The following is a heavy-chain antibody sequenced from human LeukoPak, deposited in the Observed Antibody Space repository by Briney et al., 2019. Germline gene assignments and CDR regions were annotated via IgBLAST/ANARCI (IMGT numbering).Heavy chain of an antibody. CDR2: ISSSSSYT. D-gene: IGHD6-19*01. V-gene: IGHV3-11*06. CDR1: GFSFSDYY. Sequence: PGGSLRLSCAASGFSFSDYYMTWIRQAPGKGLEWASYISSSSSYTNYADSVKGRFTISRDNAKNSLYLQMNSLRAEDTAVYYCARVTSGWYKDYWGQGTLVTVSS. CDR3: ARVTSGWYKDY. J-gene: IGHJ4*02.